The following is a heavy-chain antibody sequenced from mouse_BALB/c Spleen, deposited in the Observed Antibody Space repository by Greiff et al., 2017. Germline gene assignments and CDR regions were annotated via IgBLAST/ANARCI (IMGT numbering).Heavy chain of an antibody. V-gene: IGHV5-12-1*01. D-gene: IGHD1-1*01. J-gene: IGHJ4*01. CDR3: ARRTYYVGYAMDY. CDR1: GFAFSSYD. CDR2: ISSGGGST. Sequence: EVMLVESGGGLVKPGGSLKLSCAASGFAFSSYDMSWVRQTPEKRLEWVAYISSGGGSTYYPDTVKGRFTISRDNAKNTLYLQMSSLKSEDTAMYYCARRTYYVGYAMDYWGQGTSVTVSS.